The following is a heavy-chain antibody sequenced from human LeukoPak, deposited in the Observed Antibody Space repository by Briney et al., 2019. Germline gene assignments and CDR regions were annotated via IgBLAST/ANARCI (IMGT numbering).Heavy chain of an antibody. CDR2: MNPNSGNT. Sequence: ASVKVSCKASGYTFTSYGISWVRQAPGQGLGWMGWMNPNSGNTDYEQKFQGRVTMTRNTSMSTAYMELRSLRSEDTAVYYCTRGDGLTAALTQRWFDPWGQGTLVTVSS. CDR3: TRGDGLTAALTQRWFDP. V-gene: IGHV1-8*02. CDR1: GYTFTSYG. D-gene: IGHD6-13*01. J-gene: IGHJ5*02.